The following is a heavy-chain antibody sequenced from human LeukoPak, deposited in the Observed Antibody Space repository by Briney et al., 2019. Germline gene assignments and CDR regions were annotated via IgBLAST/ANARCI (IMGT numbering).Heavy chain of an antibody. CDR3: AKDRVSSGRLPYYFDY. CDR2: ISDSGGST. J-gene: IGHJ4*02. D-gene: IGHD5-12*01. CDR1: GFTFSSYA. V-gene: IGHV3-23*01. Sequence: PGGSLRLSCAASGFTFSSYAMSWVRQSPGKGLEWVSVISDSGGSTFYADSVKGRFTISRDNSKNTLYLQMNSLRAEDTAVYYCAKDRVSSGRLPYYFDYWGQGTLVTVSS.